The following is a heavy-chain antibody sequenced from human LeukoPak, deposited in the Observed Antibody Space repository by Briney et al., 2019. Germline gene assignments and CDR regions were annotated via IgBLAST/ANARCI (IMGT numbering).Heavy chain of an antibody. CDR3: ARHPYHVFHDAFDT. D-gene: IGHD2-2*01. Sequence: SETLSLTCTVSGGSISSYYWSWIRQPPGKGLEWIGYIYYSGSTNYNPSLKSRVTISVDTSKNQFSLKLSSVTAADTAVYYCARHPYHVFHDAFDTWGQGTMVTVSS. CDR2: IYYSGST. V-gene: IGHV4-59*01. J-gene: IGHJ3*02. CDR1: GGSISSYY.